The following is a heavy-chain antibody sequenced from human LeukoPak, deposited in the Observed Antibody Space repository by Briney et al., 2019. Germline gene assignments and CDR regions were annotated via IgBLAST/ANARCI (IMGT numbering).Heavy chain of an antibody. Sequence: PGRSLRLSCAASGFTFSSYGMQWVRQAPGKGLDWVAGIWYDGSNKNYADSVKGRFTISRDNSKNTLFLQMNSLRAEDTAVYYWGRVYCGGNCYSPPLPDYWGQGTLVTVSA. D-gene: IGHD2-21*02. V-gene: IGHV3-33*01. CDR1: GFTFSSYG. CDR3: GRVYCGGNCYSPPLPDY. CDR2: IWYDGSNK. J-gene: IGHJ4*02.